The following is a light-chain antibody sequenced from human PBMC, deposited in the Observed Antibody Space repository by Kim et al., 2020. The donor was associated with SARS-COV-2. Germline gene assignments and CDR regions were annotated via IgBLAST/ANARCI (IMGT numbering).Light chain of an antibody. CDR2: RDN. CDR3: QVWDSSTGGV. Sequence: SYELTQPLSVSVALGQTARITCGGNNIGSKNVHWYQQKPGQAPVLVIYRDNNRPSGIPERFSGSNSGNTATLTISRAQAGDEADYYCQVWDSSTGGVFGG. V-gene: IGLV3-9*01. J-gene: IGLJ3*02. CDR1: NIGSKN.